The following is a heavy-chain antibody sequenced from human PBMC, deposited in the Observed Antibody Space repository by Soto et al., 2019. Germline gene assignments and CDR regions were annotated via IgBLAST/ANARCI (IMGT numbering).Heavy chain of an antibody. CDR3: ARGATRLPYSSSWYEAYYYYGMDV. CDR2: INHSGST. Sequence: PSETLSLTCAVYGGSFSGYYWSWIRQPPGKGLEWIGEINHSGSTNYNPSLKSRVTISVDTSKNQFSLKLSSVTAADTAVYYCARGATRLPYSSSWYEAYYYYGMDVWGQGTTVTVSS. CDR1: GGSFSGYY. D-gene: IGHD6-13*01. J-gene: IGHJ6*02. V-gene: IGHV4-34*01.